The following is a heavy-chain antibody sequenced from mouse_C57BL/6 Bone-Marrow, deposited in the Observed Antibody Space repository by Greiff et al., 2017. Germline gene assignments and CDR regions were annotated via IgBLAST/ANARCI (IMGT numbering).Heavy chain of an antibody. CDR1: GYTFTSYW. D-gene: IGHD2-5*01. CDR2: IDPSDSYT. J-gene: IGHJ2*01. V-gene: IGHV1-50*01. CDR3: AREVYSNSYFDY. Sequence: VQLQQPGAELVKPGASVKLSCKASGYTFTSYWMQWVKQRPGQGLEWIGEIDPSDSYTNSNQKFKGKATLTVDTSSSTTYMQLRSLTSEDSAVYYCAREVYSNSYFDYWGQGTTLTVSS.